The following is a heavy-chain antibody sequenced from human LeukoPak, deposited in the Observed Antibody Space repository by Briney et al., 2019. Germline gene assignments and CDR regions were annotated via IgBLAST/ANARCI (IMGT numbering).Heavy chain of an antibody. V-gene: IGHV4-31*03. Sequence: PSETLSLTCTVSGGSISSGGYYWSWIRQHPGKGLEWIGYIYYSGSTYYNPSLKSRVTISVDKSKNQFSLKLSSVTAADTAVYYCARYYYDSSGYSNGAYAFDIWGQGTMVTVSS. CDR1: GGSISSGGYY. CDR3: ARYYYDSSGYSNGAYAFDI. J-gene: IGHJ3*02. CDR2: IYYSGST. D-gene: IGHD3-22*01.